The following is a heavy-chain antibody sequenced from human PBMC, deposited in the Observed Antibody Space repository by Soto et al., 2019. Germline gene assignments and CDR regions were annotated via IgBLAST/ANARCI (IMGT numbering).Heavy chain of an antibody. V-gene: IGHV3-20*04. Sequence: GGSLRLSCAASGFTFYDYGMSWFRQAPGKGLEWVSGINWNGGSTGYADSVKGRFTISRDNAKNSLYLQMNSLRAEDTALYYCASEQEVGSPDFFDYWGQGTLVTVSS. CDR2: INWNGGST. CDR3: ASEQEVGSPDFFDY. D-gene: IGHD1-26*01. CDR1: GFTFYDYG. J-gene: IGHJ4*02.